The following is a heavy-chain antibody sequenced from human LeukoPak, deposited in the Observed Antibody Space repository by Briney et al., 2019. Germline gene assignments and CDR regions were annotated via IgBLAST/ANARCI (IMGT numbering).Heavy chain of an antibody. CDR2: TYYRSKWYN. Sequence: SQTLSLTCAISGDSVSSNSAAWNWIRQSPSRGLEWLGRTYYRSKWYNDYAVSIKSRITISADTSQNQFSLQVNSMTPADTAIYYCARSIGEAVNHWGQGTRVTVSS. CDR1: GDSVSSNSAA. D-gene: IGHD6-13*01. V-gene: IGHV6-1*01. J-gene: IGHJ5*02. CDR3: ARSIGEAVNH.